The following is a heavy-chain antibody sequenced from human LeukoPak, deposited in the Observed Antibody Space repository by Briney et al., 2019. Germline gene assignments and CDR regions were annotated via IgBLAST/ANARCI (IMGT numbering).Heavy chain of an antibody. CDR3: ARPFPSSSWFNWFDP. J-gene: IGHJ5*02. CDR2: INHSGST. D-gene: IGHD6-13*01. Sequence: SETLSLTCAAYGGSFSGYYWSWIRQPPGKGLEWIGEINHSGSTNYNPSLKSRVTISVDTSKNQFSLKLSSVTAADTAVYYCARPFPSSSWFNWFDPWGQGTLVTVSS. CDR1: GGSFSGYY. V-gene: IGHV4-34*01.